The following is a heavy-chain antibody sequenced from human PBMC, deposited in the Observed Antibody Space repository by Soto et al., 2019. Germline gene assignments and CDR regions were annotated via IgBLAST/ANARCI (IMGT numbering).Heavy chain of an antibody. Sequence: EVQLVESGGGLIQPGGSLRLSCAASGFTVSSNYMSWVRQAPGKGLEWVSVIYSGGSTYYAESVKGRFTISMDNSKNTLYLQMNSLRAEDTAVYYCARTYYDSSGHPAYFDSWGQGTLVTVSS. CDR3: ARTYYDSSGHPAYFDS. J-gene: IGHJ4*02. D-gene: IGHD3-22*01. CDR2: IYSGGST. V-gene: IGHV3-53*01. CDR1: GFTVSSNY.